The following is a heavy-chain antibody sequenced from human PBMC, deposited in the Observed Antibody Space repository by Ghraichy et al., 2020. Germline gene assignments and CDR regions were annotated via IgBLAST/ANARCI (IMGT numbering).Heavy chain of an antibody. V-gene: IGHV3-53*01. Sequence: GGSLNISCAASGFTVSNNFLTWVRQAPGKGLEWVSLIYSGGNTYYADSVQGRFTISRDSSKNTLYLHMDSLRAEDTAVYYCVSDVGPWGQGTLVTVSS. J-gene: IGHJ5*02. CDR1: GFTVSNNF. CDR2: IYSGGNT. D-gene: IGHD1-26*01. CDR3: VSDVGP.